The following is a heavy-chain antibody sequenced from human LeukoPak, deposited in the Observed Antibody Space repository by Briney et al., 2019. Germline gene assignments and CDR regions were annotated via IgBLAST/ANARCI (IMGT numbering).Heavy chain of an antibody. J-gene: IGHJ4*02. D-gene: IGHD1-20*01. CDR1: GFTFSSYS. CDR3: ARRVTYNWNYVDY. V-gene: IGHV3-48*04. Sequence: GGSLRLSCAASGFTFSSYSMNWVRQAPGKGLEWVSYISSSGSTIYYADSVKGRFTISRDNAKNSLYLQMNSLRAEDTAVYYCARRVTYNWNYVDYWGQGTLVTVSS. CDR2: ISSSGSTI.